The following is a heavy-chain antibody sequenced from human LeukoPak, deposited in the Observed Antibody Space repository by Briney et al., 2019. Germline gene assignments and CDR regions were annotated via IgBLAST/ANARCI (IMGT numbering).Heavy chain of an antibody. CDR3: ASVSSWYGPDYYGMDV. V-gene: IGHV1-8*01. CDR1: GYTFTSYD. D-gene: IGHD6-13*01. Sequence: ASVKVSCKASGYTFTSYDINWVRQATGQGLEWKGWMNPNSGNTGYAQKFQGRVTMTRNTSISTAYMELSSLRSEDTAVYYCASVSSWYGPDYYGMDVWGQGTTVTVSS. CDR2: MNPNSGNT. J-gene: IGHJ6*02.